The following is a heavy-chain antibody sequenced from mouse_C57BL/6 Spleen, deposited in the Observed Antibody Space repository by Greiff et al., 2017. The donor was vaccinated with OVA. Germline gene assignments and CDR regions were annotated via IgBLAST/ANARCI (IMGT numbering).Heavy chain of an antibody. CDR3: ARQAYYSNYGDY. Sequence: DVKLVESGGGLVKPGGSLKLSCAASGFTFSSYTMSWVRQTPEKRLEWVATISGGGGNTYYPDSVKGRFTISRDNAKNTLYLQMSSLRSEDTALYYCARQAYYSNYGDYWGQGTTLTVSS. V-gene: IGHV5-9*01. CDR2: ISGGGGNT. D-gene: IGHD2-5*01. J-gene: IGHJ2*01. CDR1: GFTFSSYT.